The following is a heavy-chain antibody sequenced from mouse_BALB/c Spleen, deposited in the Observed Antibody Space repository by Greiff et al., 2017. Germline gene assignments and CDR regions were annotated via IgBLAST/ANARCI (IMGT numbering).Heavy chain of an antibody. D-gene: IGHD1-1*01. J-gene: IGHJ4*01. CDR3: ARDYGSSWGAMDY. CDR2: ISSGGSYT. Sequence: EVKVVESGGGLVKPGGSLKLSCAASGFTFSSYAMSWVRQSPEKRLEWVAEISSGGSYTYYPDTVTGRFTISRDNAKNTLYLEMSSLRSEDTAMYYCARDYGSSWGAMDYWGQGTSVTVSS. CDR1: GFTFSSYA. V-gene: IGHV5-9-4*01.